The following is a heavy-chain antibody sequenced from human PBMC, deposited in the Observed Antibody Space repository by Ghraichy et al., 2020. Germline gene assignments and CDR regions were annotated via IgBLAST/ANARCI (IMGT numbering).Heavy chain of an antibody. CDR2: IYYSGRT. V-gene: IGHV4-31*03. Sequence: SQTLSLTCTVSGGSISSGGYYWSWIRQHPGKGLEWIGYIYYSGRTNYNPSLKSRVTISVDTSKNQFSLKLSSVTAADTAVYYCAGVRWLGDAFDIWCQGTMVTVSS. D-gene: IGHD5-24*01. J-gene: IGHJ3*02. CDR1: GGSISSGGYY. CDR3: AGVRWLGDAFDI.